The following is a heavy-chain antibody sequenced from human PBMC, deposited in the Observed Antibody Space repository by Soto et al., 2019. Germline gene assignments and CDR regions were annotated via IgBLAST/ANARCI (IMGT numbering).Heavy chain of an antibody. J-gene: IGHJ4*02. Sequence: GGSLRLSCAASGFTFSSYAMSWVRQAPGKGLEWVSAISGSGGSTYYADSVKGRFTISRDNSKNTLYLQMNSLRAEDTALYYCAKDPGGSTDDPRKYGGQGTLVTVSS. CDR1: GFTFSSYA. CDR2: ISGSGGST. D-gene: IGHD3-16*01. CDR3: AKDPGGSTDDPRKY. V-gene: IGHV3-23*01.